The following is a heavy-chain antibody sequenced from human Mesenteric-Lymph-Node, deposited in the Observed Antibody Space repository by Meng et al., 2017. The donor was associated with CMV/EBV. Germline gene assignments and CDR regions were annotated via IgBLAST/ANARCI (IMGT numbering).Heavy chain of an antibody. D-gene: IGHD6-6*01. CDR2: IYPDDSET. V-gene: IGHV5-51*01. CDR1: GFSFATVW. Sequence: KGSGFSFATVWIGWVRQSPGKGLESMGIIYPDDSETTYSPSFQGQVTFSVDQSTSTAYLQWSSLQASDTAMYYCARLGISSSSVYDYWGQGTLVTVSS. J-gene: IGHJ4*02. CDR3: ARLGISSSSVYDY.